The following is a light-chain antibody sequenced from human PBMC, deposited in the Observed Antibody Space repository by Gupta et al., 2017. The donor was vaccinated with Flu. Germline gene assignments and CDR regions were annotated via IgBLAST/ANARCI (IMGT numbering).Light chain of an antibody. CDR1: HVISSY. CDR2: AAS. Sequence: VILTPYSPSLLSSSTGDRVTISCRMSHVISSYLAWYQQKPGKAPELLIYAASTLQSGVPSRFSGSGSGTDFTLTISCLQSEDFATYYCQQYYSIPPTFGGGTKVEIK. CDR3: QQYYSIPPT. V-gene: IGKV1D-8*01. J-gene: IGKJ4*01.